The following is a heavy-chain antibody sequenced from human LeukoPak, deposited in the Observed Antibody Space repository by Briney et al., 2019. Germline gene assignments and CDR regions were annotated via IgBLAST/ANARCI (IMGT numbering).Heavy chain of an antibody. Sequence: SETLSLTCAVYGGSFSGYHWSWIRQPPGKGLEWIGEINHSGSTNYNPSLKSRVTISVDTSKKQFSLKLSSVTAADTAVYYCVTYYFDSSGPKKNYWGQGTLVTVSS. CDR2: INHSGST. J-gene: IGHJ4*02. CDR1: GGSFSGYH. D-gene: IGHD3-22*01. V-gene: IGHV4-34*01. CDR3: VTYYFDSSGPKKNY.